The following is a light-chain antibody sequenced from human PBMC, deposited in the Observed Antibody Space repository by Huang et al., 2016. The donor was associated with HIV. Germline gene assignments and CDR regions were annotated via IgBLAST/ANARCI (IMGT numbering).Light chain of an antibody. J-gene: IGKJ5*01. CDR2: LSS. CDR1: QSLLPSHGYNY. V-gene: IGKV2-28*01. Sequence: DIVMTQSPLSLPVTPGEPASISCRSSQSLLPSHGYNYLDWYLQKPGQSPPLLMYLSSNRASGVPDRFSGSGSVVDFTLKISRVEAEDAGVYYCMQSLQTPRTFGQGTRLEIK. CDR3: MQSLQTPRT.